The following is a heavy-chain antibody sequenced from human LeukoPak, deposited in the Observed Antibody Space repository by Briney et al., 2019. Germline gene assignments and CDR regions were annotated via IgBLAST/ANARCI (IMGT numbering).Heavy chain of an antibody. J-gene: IGHJ6*03. Sequence: PGGSLRLSCAASGFSLSSYALTWVRQAPGKGLEWVSAISGSGGSTYYADSVKGRFTISRDNSKNTLYLQMNSLRAEDTAVYYCAKDSSSWYWYYYYMDVWGKGTTVTVSS. CDR1: GFSLSSYA. V-gene: IGHV3-23*01. CDR2: ISGSGGST. D-gene: IGHD6-13*01. CDR3: AKDSSSWYWYYYYMDV.